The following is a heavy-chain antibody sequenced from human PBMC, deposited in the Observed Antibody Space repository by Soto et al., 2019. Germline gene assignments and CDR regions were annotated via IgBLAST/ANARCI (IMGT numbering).Heavy chain of an antibody. J-gene: IGHJ6*02. CDR2: IYYSGST. V-gene: IGHV4-28*01. D-gene: IGHD3-10*01. CDR3: ARINPGAGHYYDMDV. Sequence: QVQLQESGPGLVKPSDTLSLTCAVSGYSISSSNWWGWIRQPPGKGLEWIGYIYYSGSTYYNPSLKRRGTRSVDTSKNQCSLKLSSVTAVDTAVYYCARINPGAGHYYDMDVWGQGTTVTVSS. CDR1: GYSISSSNW.